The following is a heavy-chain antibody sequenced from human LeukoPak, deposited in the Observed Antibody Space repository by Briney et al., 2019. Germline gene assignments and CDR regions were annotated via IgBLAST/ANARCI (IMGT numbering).Heavy chain of an antibody. CDR3: ASIGDIVVVVADNAFDI. Sequence: PGGSLRLSCAASGFTFSSYEMNWVRQAPGKGREWVSYISSSGSTIYYADSVKGRFTISRDNAKNSLYLQMNSLRAEDTAVYYCASIGDIVVVVADNAFDIWGQGTMVTVSS. J-gene: IGHJ3*02. D-gene: IGHD2-15*01. CDR1: GFTFSSYE. CDR2: ISSSGSTI. V-gene: IGHV3-48*03.